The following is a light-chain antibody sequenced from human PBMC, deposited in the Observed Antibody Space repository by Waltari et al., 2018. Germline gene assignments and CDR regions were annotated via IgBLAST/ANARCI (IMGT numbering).Light chain of an antibody. CDR2: WAS. CDR1: QNVNNK. CDR3: QQYDNTPFT. J-gene: IGKJ3*01. V-gene: IGKV4-1*01. Sequence: DVVVTQSPDSLAVSLGGRATINCKSSQNVNNKLAWYQQKPGQPPNLLIYWASTRASGVPDRFSVSGSGTDFTLTISSLQADDVAVYYCQQYDNTPFTFGPGTKVDIK.